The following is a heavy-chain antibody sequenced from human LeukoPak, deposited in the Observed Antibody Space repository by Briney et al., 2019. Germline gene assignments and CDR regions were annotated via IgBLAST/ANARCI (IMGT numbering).Heavy chain of an antibody. J-gene: IGHJ5*02. CDR3: AIGKLASRRGSWFDP. V-gene: IGHV1-8*02. D-gene: IGHD6-6*01. CDR1: GGTFSSYA. CDR2: MNPNSGNT. Sequence: GASVKVSCKASGGTFSSYAISWVRQATGQGLEWMGWMNPNSGNTGYAQKFQGRVTMTRNTSISTAYMDLTSLTSEDTAVYYCAIGKLASRRGSWFDPWGQGTLVTVSS.